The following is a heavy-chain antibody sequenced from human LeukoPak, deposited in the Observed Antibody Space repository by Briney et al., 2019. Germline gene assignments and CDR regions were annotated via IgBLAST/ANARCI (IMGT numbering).Heavy chain of an antibody. J-gene: IGHJ3*01. CDR3: ARGGVGAGTGAFDL. CDR1: GHTFTGYY. Sequence: GASVKVSFKASGHTFTGYYMHWVRQAPGQGLEWMGWINANSGDTNYAQKFQGRVTMTRDTSISTACMELSRLRSDDTAVYYCARGGVGAGTGAFDLWGQGTMVTVSS. V-gene: IGHV1-2*02. CDR2: INANSGDT. D-gene: IGHD6-19*01.